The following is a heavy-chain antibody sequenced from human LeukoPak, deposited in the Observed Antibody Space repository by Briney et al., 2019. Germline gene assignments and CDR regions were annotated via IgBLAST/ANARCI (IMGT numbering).Heavy chain of an antibody. D-gene: IGHD2-2*01. Sequence: ASVKVSCKASGYTFTGYYMHWVRQAPGQGLEWMGRVNPNNGVPNYAQNFQGRVTMTRDTAISTFYMELSSLRSDDTALYFCAREVGYSSSYYGRFDPWGQGTLVIVSS. CDR2: VNPNNGVP. CDR1: GYTFTGYY. CDR3: AREVGYSSSYYGRFDP. V-gene: IGHV1-2*06. J-gene: IGHJ5*02.